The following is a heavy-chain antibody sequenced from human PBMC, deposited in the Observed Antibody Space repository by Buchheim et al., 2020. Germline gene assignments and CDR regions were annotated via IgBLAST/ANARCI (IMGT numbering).Heavy chain of an antibody. CDR2: IYYSGST. V-gene: IGHV4-30-4*01. J-gene: IGHJ6*02. Sequence: QVQLQESGPGLVKPSQTPSLTCTVSGGSISSGDYYWSWIRQPPGKGLEWIGYIYYSGSTYYNPSLKSRVTISVDTSKNQFSLKLSSVTAADTAVYYCARGPADFTIFGVRYYGMDVWGQGTT. CDR3: ARGPADFTIFGVRYYGMDV. CDR1: GGSISSGDYY. D-gene: IGHD3-3*01.